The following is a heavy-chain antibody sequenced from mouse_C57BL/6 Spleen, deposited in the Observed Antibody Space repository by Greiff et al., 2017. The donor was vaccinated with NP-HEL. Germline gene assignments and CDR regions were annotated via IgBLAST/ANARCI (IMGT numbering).Heavy chain of an antibody. Sequence: VQLQQPGAELVRPGTSVKLSCKASGYTFTSYWMHWVKQRPGQGLEWIGVIDPSDSYTNYNQKFKGKATLTVDTSSSTAYMQLSSLTSEDSAVYYCARRGYGSSHYFDYWGQGTTLTVSS. J-gene: IGHJ2*01. CDR2: IDPSDSYT. CDR1: GYTFTSYW. D-gene: IGHD1-1*01. V-gene: IGHV1-59*01. CDR3: ARRGYGSSHYFDY.